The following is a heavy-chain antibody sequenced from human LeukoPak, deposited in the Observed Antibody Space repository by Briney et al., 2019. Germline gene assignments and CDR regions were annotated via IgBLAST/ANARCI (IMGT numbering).Heavy chain of an antibody. Sequence: SETLSLTCTVSGGSISSSSYYWGWIRQPPGKGLEWIGSIYYSGSTYYNPSLKSRVTISVDTSKNQFSLKLSSVTAADTAVYYCARPGGIAAAAGWFDPWGQGTLVTVSS. V-gene: IGHV4-39*01. CDR1: GGSISSSSYY. J-gene: IGHJ5*02. CDR3: ARPGGIAAAAGWFDP. D-gene: IGHD6-13*01. CDR2: IYYSGST.